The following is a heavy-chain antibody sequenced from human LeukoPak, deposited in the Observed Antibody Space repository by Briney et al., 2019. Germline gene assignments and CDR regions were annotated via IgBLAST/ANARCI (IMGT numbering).Heavy chain of an antibody. CDR1: GFTVSDYS. CDR3: VRLRRNSDRSDYYYYYNF. D-gene: IGHD3-22*01. CDR2: INPTSTSI. V-gene: IGHV3-21*01. Sequence: PGGSLRLSCAASGFTVSDYSINWVRQAPRKGLDWVSSINPTSTSIYYADAVRGRFTISRGNAKNSVYLQMNSLRAEDTALYYGVRLRRNSDRSDYYYYYNFWGQGILVTVSS. J-gene: IGHJ4*02.